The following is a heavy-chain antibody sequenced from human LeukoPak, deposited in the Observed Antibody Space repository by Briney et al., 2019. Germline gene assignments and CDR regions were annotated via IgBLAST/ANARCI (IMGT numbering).Heavy chain of an antibody. J-gene: IGHJ4*02. Sequence: SETLSLTCTVSGGSISSYYWGWIRQPPGKGLEWIGSIYYSGSTYYNPSLKSRVTISVDTSKNQFSLRLSSVTAADTAVYYCARKENYYGSGSYYYWGQGTLVTVSS. CDR1: GGSISSYY. CDR2: IYYSGST. D-gene: IGHD3-10*01. CDR3: ARKENYYGSGSYYY. V-gene: IGHV4-39*01.